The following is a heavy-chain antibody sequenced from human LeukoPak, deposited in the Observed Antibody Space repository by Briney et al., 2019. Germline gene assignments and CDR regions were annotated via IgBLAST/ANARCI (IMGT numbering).Heavy chain of an antibody. CDR1: GFTFSNYG. CDR2: ISNDGNTK. D-gene: IGHD3-9*01. J-gene: IGHJ5*02. V-gene: IGHV3-30*18. Sequence: GGSLRLSCAASGFTFSNYGFHWVRQAPGKGLEWVALISNDGNTKYYADSLKGRFTISRDNSKNSLYLQMNSLRVEDTAVYYCAKDRYYEIRGWFDPWGQGTLVPVSS. CDR3: AKDRYYEIRGWFDP.